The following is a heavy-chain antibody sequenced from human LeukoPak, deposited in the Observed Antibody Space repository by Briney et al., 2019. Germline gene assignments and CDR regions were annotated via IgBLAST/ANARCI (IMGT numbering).Heavy chain of an antibody. V-gene: IGHV3-23*01. CDR1: EFXFNTYA. CDR2: ISGSGGST. J-gene: IGHJ4*02. D-gene: IGHD3-10*01. CDR3: AKDRNYGSGSYVFDF. Sequence: GGSLRLSCSSSEFXFNTYAMHWVRQAPGKGLEWVSAISGSGGSTYYAGFVKGRFTISRDNSKNTLYLQTNSLRAEDTAVYYCAKDRNYGSGSYVFDFWGQGTLVTVSS.